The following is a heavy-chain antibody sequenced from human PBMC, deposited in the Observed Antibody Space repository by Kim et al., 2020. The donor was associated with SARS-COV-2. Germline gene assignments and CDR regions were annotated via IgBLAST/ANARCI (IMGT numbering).Heavy chain of an antibody. J-gene: IGHJ6*02. Sequence: ASVKVSCKASGYTFTSYAMHWVRQAPGQRLEWMGWINAVNGNTKYSQKFQGRVTITRDTSASTAYMELSSLRSEDTAVYYCAREGGDYGDYTRGGYYYYGMDVWGQGTTVTVSS. CDR1: GYTFTSYA. CDR2: INAVNGNT. V-gene: IGHV1-3*01. D-gene: IGHD4-17*01. CDR3: AREGGDYGDYTRGGYYYYGMDV.